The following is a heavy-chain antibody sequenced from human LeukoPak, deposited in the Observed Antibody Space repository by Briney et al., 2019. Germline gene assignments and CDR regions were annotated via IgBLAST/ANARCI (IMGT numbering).Heavy chain of an antibody. V-gene: IGHV4-59*01. Sequence: SETLSLTCTVSGGSISSYYWSWIRQPPGKGLEWIGYIFYNGNTNYNPSLKSRVSISVDTSKDQFSLKLSSVTAADTAVYYCAREFYGSGPFEYWGQGTLVTVSS. CDR2: IFYNGNT. D-gene: IGHD3-10*01. J-gene: IGHJ4*02. CDR1: GGSISSYY. CDR3: AREFYGSGPFEY.